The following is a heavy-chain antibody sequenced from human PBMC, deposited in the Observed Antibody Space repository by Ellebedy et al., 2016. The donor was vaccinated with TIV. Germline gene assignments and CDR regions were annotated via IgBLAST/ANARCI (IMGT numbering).Heavy chain of an antibody. V-gene: IGHV3-23*01. CDR2: ISGSGGST. CDR1: GFTFSTYA. Sequence: GESLKISCAASGFTFSTYAMSWVRQAPGKGLEWVSAISGSGGSTSYADSVKGRFTVSRDNSKNTLYLQMNRLRAEDTAVYYCAKGGARGGYKPSFDYWGQGTLVTVSS. CDR3: AKGGARGGYKPSFDY. D-gene: IGHD5-24*01. J-gene: IGHJ4*02.